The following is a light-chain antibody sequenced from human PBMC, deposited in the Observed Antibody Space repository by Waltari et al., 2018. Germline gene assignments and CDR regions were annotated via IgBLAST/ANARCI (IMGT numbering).Light chain of an antibody. J-gene: IGLJ3*02. Sequence: QAVLTQPSSLSASRGASASLPCPLRSGINVGTYRSYWNLQQPGSPPQFLLCYKSHSDKQQGSGVPGRFSGSKDGSANAGILLISGLQSEDEAEYYCMIWHNSAWVFGGGTQLTVL. CDR2: YKSHSDK. CDR1: SGINVGTYR. CDR3: MIWHNSAWV. V-gene: IGLV5-45*03.